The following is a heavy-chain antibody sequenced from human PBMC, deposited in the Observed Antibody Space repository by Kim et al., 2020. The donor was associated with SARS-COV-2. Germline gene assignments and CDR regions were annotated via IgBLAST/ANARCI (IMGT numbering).Heavy chain of an antibody. Sequence: GGSLRLSCIASGFTLSSYAMHWVRQAPGKGLEWVGIILHDGSKIIYADSVEGRFTISRDNSKNTVHLLMDSLRPEDTAVYYCARDQFPFCSGGSCNAGLGHGGQGTLDTVSS. J-gene: IGHJ4*02. D-gene: IGHD2-15*01. CDR2: ILHDGSKI. CDR3: ARDQFPFCSGGSCNAGLGH. V-gene: IGHV3-30-3*01. CDR1: GFTLSSYA.